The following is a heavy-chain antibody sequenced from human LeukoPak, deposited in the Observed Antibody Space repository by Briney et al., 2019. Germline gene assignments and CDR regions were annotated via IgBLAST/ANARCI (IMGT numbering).Heavy chain of an antibody. J-gene: IGHJ4*02. CDR2: ISSDGHVE. CDR3: ARDTLNGPFVISLDY. Sequence: GGSLRLSCAASGFSFSSYEMNWVRQAPGKGLEWVSHISSDGHVETYVDSVRGRFTMSRDNAKNFLFLQMNGLRAEDTAVYYCARDTLNGPFVISLDYWGQGALVTVSS. V-gene: IGHV3-48*03. D-gene: IGHD3-9*01. CDR1: GFSFSSYE.